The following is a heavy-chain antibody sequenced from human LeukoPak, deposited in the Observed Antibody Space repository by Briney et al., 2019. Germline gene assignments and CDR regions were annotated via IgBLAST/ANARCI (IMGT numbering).Heavy chain of an antibody. CDR3: ARHREGLLWFGELPHPLDY. CDR1: GGTFSSYA. CDR2: IIPIFGIA. D-gene: IGHD3-10*01. Sequence: PVKVSFKASGGTFSSYAISWVRQALGQGLEWMGRIIPIFGIANYAQKFQGRVTITADKSTSTAYMELSSLRSEDTAVYYCARHREGLLWFGELPHPLDYWGQGTLVTVSS. J-gene: IGHJ4*02. V-gene: IGHV1-69*10.